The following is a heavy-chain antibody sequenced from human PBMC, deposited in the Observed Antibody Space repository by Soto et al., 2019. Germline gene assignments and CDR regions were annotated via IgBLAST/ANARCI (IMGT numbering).Heavy chain of an antibody. CDR2: ISWNSGSI. J-gene: IGHJ6*03. D-gene: IGHD2-2*01. V-gene: IGHV3-9*01. CDR3: VKGRSNSRMDYMDV. CDR1: GFTFDDYA. Sequence: EAQLVESGGGLVQPGRSLRLSCAASGFTFDDYAMHWVRQAPGTGLEWVSGISWNSGSIGYADSVKGRFTISRDNAKNSLYLQLNSLRAEDTALYYCVKGRSNSRMDYMDVWGKGTAVTVSS.